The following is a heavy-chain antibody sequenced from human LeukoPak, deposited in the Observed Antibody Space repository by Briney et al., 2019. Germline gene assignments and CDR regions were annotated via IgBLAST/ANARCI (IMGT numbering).Heavy chain of an antibody. J-gene: IGHJ6*02. CDR2: ISAYNGNT. CDR1: GYTFTSYG. V-gene: IGHV1-18*01. Sequence: GASVKVSCKASGYTFTSYGISWVRQAPGQGLEWMGWISAYNGNTNYAQKLQGRVTMTTDTSTSTAYMELSSLRSEDTAVYYCARRGDYYYYGMDVWGQGTTVTVSS. CDR3: ARRGDYYYYGMDV.